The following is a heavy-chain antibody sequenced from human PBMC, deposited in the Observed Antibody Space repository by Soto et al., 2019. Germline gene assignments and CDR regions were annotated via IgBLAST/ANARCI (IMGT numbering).Heavy chain of an antibody. V-gene: IGHV4-34*01. J-gene: IGHJ4*02. Sequence: SETLSVTCTVSGGSISRYYWSWIRQPPGKGLEWIGEINHSGSTNYNPSLKSRVTISVDTSKNQFSLKLTSVTAADTAVYYCARDKITGLFDYWGQGTLVTVS. D-gene: IGHD2-8*02. CDR1: GGSISRYY. CDR2: INHSGST. CDR3: ARDKITGLFDY.